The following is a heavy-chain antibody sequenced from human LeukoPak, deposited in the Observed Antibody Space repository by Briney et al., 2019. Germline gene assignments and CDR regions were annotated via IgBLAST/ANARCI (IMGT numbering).Heavy chain of an antibody. CDR2: IYYSGST. Sequence: SETLSLTCTVSGGSIRSYYWSWIRQPPGKGLEWIAYIYYSGSTNYNPSLKSRVTISVDTSKNQFSLKLSSVTAADTAVYYCARVSIAAAGTVFDYWGQGTLVTVSS. J-gene: IGHJ4*02. CDR3: ARVSIAAAGTVFDY. V-gene: IGHV4-59*01. CDR1: GGSIRSYY. D-gene: IGHD6-13*01.